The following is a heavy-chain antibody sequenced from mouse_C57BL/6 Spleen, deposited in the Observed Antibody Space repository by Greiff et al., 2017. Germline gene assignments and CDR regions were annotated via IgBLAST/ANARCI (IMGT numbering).Heavy chain of an antibody. CDR3: ARRENYFDD. Sequence: QVQLKQPGAELVKPGASVKLSCKASGYTFTSYWMHWVKQRPGRGLEWIGRIDPNSGSTKYNEKFKSKATLTVDKPSSTAYMQLSSLTSEDSAVYYCARRENYFDDWGQGTTLTVSS. V-gene: IGHV1-72*01. J-gene: IGHJ2*01. CDR1: GYTFTSYW. CDR2: IDPNSGST.